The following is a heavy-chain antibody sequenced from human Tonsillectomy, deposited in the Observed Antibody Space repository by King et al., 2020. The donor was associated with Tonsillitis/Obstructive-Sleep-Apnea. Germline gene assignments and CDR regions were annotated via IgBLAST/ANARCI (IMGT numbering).Heavy chain of an antibody. CDR2: LYWDEDK. CDR3: AHSPGAVSPTAGFWFDP. CDR1: GFSFSNNGVG. Sequence: TLKESGPTLVKPTQTLTLTCTFSGFSFSNNGVGVGWIRQPPGKALEWLALLYWDEDKVYSPSLKSILTITKETSRNQVVITMTNMDPVDIATYYWAHSPGAVSPTAGFWFDPWGPGTLVTVSS. J-gene: IGHJ5*02. D-gene: IGHD1-1*01. V-gene: IGHV2-5*02.